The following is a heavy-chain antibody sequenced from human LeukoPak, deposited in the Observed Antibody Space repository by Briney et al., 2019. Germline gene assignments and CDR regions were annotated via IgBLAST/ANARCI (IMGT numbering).Heavy chain of an antibody. Sequence: ASVKVSCKASGYTFTSYGISWVGQAPGQGLEWMGWISAYNGNTNYAQKLQGRVTMTTDTSTSTAYMELRSLRSDDTAVYYCARQSVVVPAAISYYYGMDVWGQGTTVTVSS. CDR1: GYTFTSYG. CDR2: ISAYNGNT. V-gene: IGHV1-18*01. CDR3: ARQSVVVPAAISYYYGMDV. J-gene: IGHJ6*02. D-gene: IGHD2-2*01.